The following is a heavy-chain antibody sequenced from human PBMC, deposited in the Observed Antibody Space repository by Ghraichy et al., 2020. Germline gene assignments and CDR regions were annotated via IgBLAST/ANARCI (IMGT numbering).Heavy chain of an antibody. CDR2: ISASGLAT. V-gene: IGHV3-48*01. D-gene: IGHD3-16*01. J-gene: IGHJ4*02. CDR3: ARDFLGASTTAHSYDN. Sequence: SCAASGFPFHTYSMSWVRQAPGKGLEWVSYISASGLATYSADSVRGRFTISRDNAKSSLYLQMSGLRAEDTAIYYCARDFLGASTTAHSYDNWGQGTLVTVSS. CDR1: GFPFHTYS.